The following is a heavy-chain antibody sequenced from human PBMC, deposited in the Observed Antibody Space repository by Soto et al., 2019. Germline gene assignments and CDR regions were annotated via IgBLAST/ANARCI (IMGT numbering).Heavy chain of an antibody. CDR3: ASRDPGTSVDY. J-gene: IGHJ4*02. V-gene: IGHV4-4*02. D-gene: IGHD1-7*01. Sequence: PSETLSLTGAVSGGSFTSNNWWTWVRQPPGQGLEWIGEIYRTRSTNYNPSLKSRVTISLDKSENQFSLKVTSLTAADTAVYYCASRDPGTSVDYWGQGTLVTVSS. CDR2: IYRTRST. CDR1: GGSFTSNNW.